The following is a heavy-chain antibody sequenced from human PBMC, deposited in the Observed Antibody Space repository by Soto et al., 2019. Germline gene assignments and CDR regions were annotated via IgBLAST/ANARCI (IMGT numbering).Heavy chain of an antibody. CDR3: APRKSGSFNIGAFDI. Sequence: GGSLRLSCAASGFSFSTYEMNWVRQAPGKGLEWVSYISKNGIDIYYAYSVKGRFTISRDNANNSLFLQMNSLRAEDTAVYYCAPRKSGSFNIGAFDIWGQGTMVTVSS. CDR2: ISKNGIDI. J-gene: IGHJ3*02. D-gene: IGHD3-10*01. V-gene: IGHV3-48*03. CDR1: GFSFSTYE.